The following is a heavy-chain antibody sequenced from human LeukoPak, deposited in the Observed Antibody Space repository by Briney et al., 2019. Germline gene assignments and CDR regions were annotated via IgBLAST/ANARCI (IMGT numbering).Heavy chain of an antibody. V-gene: IGHV3-23*01. CDR3: GRSRRINASLYYYMDV. Sequence: GGSLGLSCAASGFTFSSYAITWVRQAPGKGLEWVSSIRSTGDSTFYADSVKGRFTISRDNSKNTVYLLMNSLRTEDTAVYYCGRSRRINASLYYYMDVWGKGTTVTVSS. J-gene: IGHJ6*03. CDR1: GFTFSSYA. D-gene: IGHD2-15*01. CDR2: IRSTGDST.